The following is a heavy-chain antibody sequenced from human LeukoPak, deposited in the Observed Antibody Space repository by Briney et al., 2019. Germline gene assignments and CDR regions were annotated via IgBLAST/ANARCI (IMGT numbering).Heavy chain of an antibody. Sequence: ASVKVSCKVSGYTLTELSMHWVRQAPVKGLEWMGGFDPEDGETIYAQKFQGRVTMTEDTSTDTAYMELSSLRSEDTAVYYCATFGGYSGYDSDYWGQGTLVTVSS. D-gene: IGHD5-12*01. J-gene: IGHJ4*02. CDR3: ATFGGYSGYDSDY. CDR2: FDPEDGET. V-gene: IGHV1-24*01. CDR1: GYTLTELS.